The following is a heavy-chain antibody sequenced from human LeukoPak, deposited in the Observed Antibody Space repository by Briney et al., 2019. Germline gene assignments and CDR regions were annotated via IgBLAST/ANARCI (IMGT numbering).Heavy chain of an antibody. V-gene: IGHV1-18*01. CDR3: ARVRTYYYGSGSYQSDY. CDR1: GYTFTSYG. J-gene: IGHJ4*02. Sequence: ASVKVSCKASGYTFTSYGISWVRQAPGQGLEWMGWISAYNGNTNYAQKLQGRVTMTTDTSTSTAYMELRSLRSDDTAVYYCARVRTYYYGSGSYQSDYWGQGTLVTVSS. D-gene: IGHD3-10*01. CDR2: ISAYNGNT.